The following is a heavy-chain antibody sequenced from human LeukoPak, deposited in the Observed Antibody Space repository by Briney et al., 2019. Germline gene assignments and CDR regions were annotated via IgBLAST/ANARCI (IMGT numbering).Heavy chain of an antibody. CDR2: AFNNEGT. CDR3: ARGVQVWLMSQRYFDS. Sequence: SETLSLTCIVSGDSVSGYYWNWIRQPPGKGLEWIGSAFNNEGTYYSPSLRRRVTISRDTSKKQLSLRLSSLTAADTAVYYCARGVQVWLMSQRYFDSWGQGTLVTVSS. CDR1: GDSVSGYY. J-gene: IGHJ4*02. V-gene: IGHV4-38-2*02. D-gene: IGHD3-10*01.